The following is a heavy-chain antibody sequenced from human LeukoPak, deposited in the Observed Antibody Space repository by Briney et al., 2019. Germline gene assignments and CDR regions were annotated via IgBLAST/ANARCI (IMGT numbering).Heavy chain of an antibody. CDR2: INPNSGGT. CDR3: ARVDSSGWYYFDY. Sequence: GASVKVSCKASGYTFTGYYMHWERQAPGQGLEWMGWINPNSGGTNYAQKFQGRVTMTRDTSISTAYMELSRLRSDDTAVYYCARVDSSGWYYFDYWGQGTLVTVSS. CDR1: GYTFTGYY. J-gene: IGHJ4*02. V-gene: IGHV1-2*02. D-gene: IGHD6-19*01.